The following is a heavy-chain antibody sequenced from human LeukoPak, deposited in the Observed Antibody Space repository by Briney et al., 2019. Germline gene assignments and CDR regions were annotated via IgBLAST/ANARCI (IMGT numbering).Heavy chain of an antibody. J-gene: IGHJ4*02. CDR2: ISSKGYGGTT. D-gene: IGHD3-16*02. Sequence: SLTLSCTTSGLTFGAYAMSWVRQAPGKGLEWVGFISSKGYGGTTEYAAAVKGRFTISRDESKSAAYLQMDSLKTEDTAVYYCTRGGREMMITFGGVIVSSPAHFDFWGQGTLVTVSS. CDR1: GLTFGAYA. CDR3: TRGGREMMITFGGVIVSSPAHFDF. V-gene: IGHV3-49*04.